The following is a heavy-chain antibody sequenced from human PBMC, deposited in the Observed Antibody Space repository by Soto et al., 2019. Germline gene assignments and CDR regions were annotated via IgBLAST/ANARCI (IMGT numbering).Heavy chain of an antibody. CDR1: GFTFSSYA. J-gene: IGHJ3*02. D-gene: IGHD3-22*01. CDR2: ISGSGGST. Sequence: GGSLRLSCAASGFTFSSYAMSWVRQAPGKGLEWASAISGSGGSTYYADSVKGRFTISRDNSKNTLYLKMNRLRAEDTAVYYCEKGDSSGYRTHAFDIWGQGTMVPV. CDR3: EKGDSSGYRTHAFDI. V-gene: IGHV3-23*01.